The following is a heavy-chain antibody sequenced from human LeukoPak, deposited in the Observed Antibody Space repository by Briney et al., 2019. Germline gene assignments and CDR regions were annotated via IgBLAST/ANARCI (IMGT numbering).Heavy chain of an antibody. J-gene: IGHJ4*02. CDR1: GGSISSGGYY. CDR3: ARAATINYYDSSGYYN. CDR2: IYYSGST. Sequence: SETLSLTCTVSGGSISSGGYYWSWIRQHPGKGLEWIGYIYYSGSTYYNPSLKSRVTISVDTSKNQFSLKLSSVTAADTAVYYCARAATINYYDSSGYYNWGQGTLVTVSS. D-gene: IGHD3-22*01. V-gene: IGHV4-31*03.